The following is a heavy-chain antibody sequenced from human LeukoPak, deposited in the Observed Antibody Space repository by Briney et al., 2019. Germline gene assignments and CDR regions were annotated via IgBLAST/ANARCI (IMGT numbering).Heavy chain of an antibody. D-gene: IGHD1-1*01. CDR1: GGTFNTYT. CDR3: ARGPELERFDY. CDR2: IIPIFGTA. V-gene: IGHV1-69*05. Sequence: ASVKVSCKASGGTFNTYTITWVRQAPGQGLEWMGGIIPIFGTANYAQKFQGRVTITTDESTSTAYMELSSLRSDDTAVYHCARGPELERFDYWGQGTLVTVSS. J-gene: IGHJ4*02.